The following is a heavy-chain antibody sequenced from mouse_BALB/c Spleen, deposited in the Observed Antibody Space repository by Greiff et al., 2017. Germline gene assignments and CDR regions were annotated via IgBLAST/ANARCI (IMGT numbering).Heavy chain of an antibody. CDR2: INPSNGRT. CDR1: GYTFTSYW. J-gene: IGHJ3*01. V-gene: IGHV1S81*02. CDR3: AREGGLRLWFAY. Sequence: QVQLQQPGAELVKPGASVKLSCKASGYTFTSYWMHWVKQRPGQGLEWIGEINPSNGRTNYNEKFKSKATLTVDKSSSTAYMQLSSLTSEDSAVYYCAREGGLRLWFAYWGQGTLVTVSA. D-gene: IGHD2-4*01.